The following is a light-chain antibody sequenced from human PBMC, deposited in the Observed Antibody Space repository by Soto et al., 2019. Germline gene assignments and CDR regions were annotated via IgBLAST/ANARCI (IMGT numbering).Light chain of an antibody. V-gene: IGKV3-11*01. CDR2: DAS. CDR1: QSVSSY. CDR3: QQRSNWPPYT. Sequence: EILLTQSPATLSLAPGERDTLSCLAIQSVSSYFAWYQHKPGQSPRLLISDASNRATGIPARFRGSGSGTDFTLTISSLEPEDFAVYYCQQRSNWPPYTFGQGTKLEIK. J-gene: IGKJ2*01.